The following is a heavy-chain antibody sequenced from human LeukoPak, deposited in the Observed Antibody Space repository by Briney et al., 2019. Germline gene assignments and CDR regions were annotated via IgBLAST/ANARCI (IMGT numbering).Heavy chain of an antibody. Sequence: PGGSLRLSCAASGFTVSSNYMSWVRQAPGKGLEWVSVIYSGGSTYYADSVKGRFTISRDNSKNTLYLQMNSLRAEDTAVYYCARDDLGVGYCSGGSCNKTGYYYYGMDVWGQGTTVTVSS. CDR2: IYSGGST. CDR1: GFTVSSNY. V-gene: IGHV3-66*01. D-gene: IGHD2-15*01. J-gene: IGHJ6*02. CDR3: ARDDLGVGYCSGGSCNKTGYYYYGMDV.